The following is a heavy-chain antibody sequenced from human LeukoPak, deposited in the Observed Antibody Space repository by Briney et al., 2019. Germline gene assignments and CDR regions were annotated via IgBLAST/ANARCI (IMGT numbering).Heavy chain of an antibody. J-gene: IGHJ3*01. D-gene: IGHD3-3*01. Sequence: GESLKISCXTSGYSFTAYWIDWVRQMTGKGLEWMRIIYPGDSDTTYSPSFQGQVTISVDKSTSTAYLQWTSLKASDTAMYYCARHQSGRRYDALDVWGQGTMVTVSS. CDR2: IYPGDSDT. CDR3: ARHQSGRRYDALDV. V-gene: IGHV5-51*01. CDR1: GYSFTAYW.